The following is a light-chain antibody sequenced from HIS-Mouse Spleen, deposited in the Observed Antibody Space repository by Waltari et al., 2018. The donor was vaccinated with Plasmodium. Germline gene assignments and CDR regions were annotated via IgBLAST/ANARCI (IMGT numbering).Light chain of an antibody. CDR1: NSGDKY. CDR3: QAWDSSTVV. Sequence: YELTQPPSVPVSPGQTATTTCSGDNSGDKYACWFQQKPGQSPVPVIYQDSKRPSGIPERFSGSNSGNTATLTISGTQAMDEADYYCQAWDSSTVVFGGGTKLTVL. V-gene: IGLV3-1*01. CDR2: QDS. J-gene: IGLJ2*01.